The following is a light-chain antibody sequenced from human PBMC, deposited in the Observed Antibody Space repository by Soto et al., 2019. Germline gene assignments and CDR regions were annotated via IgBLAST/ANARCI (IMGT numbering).Light chain of an antibody. CDR3: QQYNSYSPT. CDR1: QSISSW. J-gene: IGKJ2*01. Sequence: DIQMTQSPSTLSASVGDRVTITCRASQSISSWLAWYQQKPGKAPKLLIYDAFSLESGVPSRFSGSGSGTEFTLTISSLQPDDFATYYGQQYNSYSPTFGQGTKLEIK. V-gene: IGKV1-5*01. CDR2: DAF.